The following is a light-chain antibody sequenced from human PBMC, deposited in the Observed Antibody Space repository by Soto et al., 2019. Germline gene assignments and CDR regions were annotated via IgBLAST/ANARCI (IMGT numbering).Light chain of an antibody. CDR2: DVS. V-gene: IGLV2-14*01. CDR3: SSYTSSSTLGV. CDR1: SSDVGGYNY. Sequence: QSVLTQPASVSGSPGQSITISCTGTSSDVGGYNYVSWYQQHPGKAPKLMIYDVSNRPSGVSNRFSGSKSGNTASLTISGLQAEDEADYYCSSYTSSSTLGVFGGWTKLTFL. J-gene: IGLJ2*01.